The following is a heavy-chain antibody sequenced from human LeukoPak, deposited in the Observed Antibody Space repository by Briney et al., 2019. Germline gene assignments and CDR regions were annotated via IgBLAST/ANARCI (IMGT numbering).Heavy chain of an antibody. J-gene: IGHJ4*02. D-gene: IGHD1-7*01. V-gene: IGHV3-7*01. CDR3: ADLGTSD. CDR2: INSDGSAK. CDR1: GFRFSSQW. Sequence: GGSLRLSCAVSGFRFSSQWMTWVRQAPGTGLEWVATINSDGSAKYHVDSVKGRFTISRDNAKNLVYLQMSILRAEVTAVYYCADLGTSDCGQGTLVTVSS.